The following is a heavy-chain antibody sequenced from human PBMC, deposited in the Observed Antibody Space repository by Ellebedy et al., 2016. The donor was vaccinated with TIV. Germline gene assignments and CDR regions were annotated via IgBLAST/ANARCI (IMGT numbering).Heavy chain of an antibody. CDR2: INHSGST. CDR1: GGSFSGYY. D-gene: IGHD3-10*01. J-gene: IGHJ6*02. Sequence: SETLSLXCAVYGGSFSGYYWSWIRQPPGKGLEWIGEINHSGSTNYNPSLKSRVTISVDTSKNQFSLKLSSVTAADTAVYYCASITMVRGVTNYYYYYGMDVWGQGTTVTVSS. CDR3: ASITMVRGVTNYYYYYGMDV. V-gene: IGHV4-34*01.